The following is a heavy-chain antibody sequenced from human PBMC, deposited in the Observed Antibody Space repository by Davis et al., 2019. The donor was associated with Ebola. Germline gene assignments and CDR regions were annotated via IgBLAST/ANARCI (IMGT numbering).Heavy chain of an antibody. Sequence: GESLKISCAASGFTFSNAWMNWVRQAPGKGLEWVSSISSSSSYIYCADSVKGRFTISRDNSKNTLYLQMNSLRAEDTAVYYCAKVLQATNILATTYYYYALDVWGQGTTVTVSS. CDR1: GFTFSNAW. CDR2: ISSSSSYI. J-gene: IGHJ6*02. CDR3: AKVLQATNILATTYYYYALDV. D-gene: IGHD5-12*01. V-gene: IGHV3-21*04.